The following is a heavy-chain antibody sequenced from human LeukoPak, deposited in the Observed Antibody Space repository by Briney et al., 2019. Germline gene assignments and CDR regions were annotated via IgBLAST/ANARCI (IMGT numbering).Heavy chain of an antibody. CDR2: INPSGGST. CDR1: GYTFTSYY. CDR3: ARVGGIAAAKAFDI. Sequence: PGGSLRLSCAASGYTFTSYYMHWVRQAPGQGLEWMGIINPSGGSTSYAQKFQGRVTMTRDTSTSTVYMELSSLRSEDTAVYYCARVGGIAAAKAFDIWGQGTMVTVSS. V-gene: IGHV1-46*01. D-gene: IGHD6-13*01. J-gene: IGHJ3*02.